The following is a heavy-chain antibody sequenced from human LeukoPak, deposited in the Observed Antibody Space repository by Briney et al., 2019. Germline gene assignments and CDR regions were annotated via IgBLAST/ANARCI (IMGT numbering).Heavy chain of an antibody. CDR1: GFTFSSYA. D-gene: IGHD3-16*01. J-gene: IGHJ4*02. V-gene: IGHV3-30*01. Sequence: PGGSLRLSCAASGFTFSSYAMHWVRQAPGKGLEWVAVISYDGSNKYYADSVKGRFTISRDNSKNTLYLQMNSLRAEDTAVYYCARGRGRIWGQGTLVTVSS. CDR2: ISYDGSNK. CDR3: ARGRGRI.